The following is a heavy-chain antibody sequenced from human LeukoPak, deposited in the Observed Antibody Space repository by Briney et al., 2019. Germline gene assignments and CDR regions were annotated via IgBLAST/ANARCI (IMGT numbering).Heavy chain of an antibody. J-gene: IGHJ5*02. D-gene: IGHD2-2*01. V-gene: IGHV4-39*01. CDR3: ARHEAPVYCGSTDCYALGWFDP. Sequence: PSETLSLTCTVSGGAFSSNTYYWGWIRQPPGKGLDWIGSIYYSGSTYYNPSLKSRVTISVDTSKNQFSLKLSSVTAADTAVYYCARHEAPVYCGSTDCYALGWFDPWAREPWSPSPQ. CDR1: GGAFSSNTYY. CDR2: IYYSGST.